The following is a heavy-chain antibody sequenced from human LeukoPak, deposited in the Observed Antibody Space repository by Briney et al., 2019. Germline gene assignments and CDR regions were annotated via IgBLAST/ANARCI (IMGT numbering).Heavy chain of an antibody. D-gene: IGHD1-26*01. V-gene: IGHV3-21*01. Sequence: GGSLRLSCVASGFTFSSYGMNWVRQAPGKGLEWVSSISGRGRYIYYADCLKGRFTISRDNAKNSLYLQMNSLRAEDTAVYYCARDSGGRMGDYWGQGTLVTVSS. CDR3: ARDSGGRMGDY. CDR2: ISGRGRYI. CDR1: GFTFSSYG. J-gene: IGHJ4*02.